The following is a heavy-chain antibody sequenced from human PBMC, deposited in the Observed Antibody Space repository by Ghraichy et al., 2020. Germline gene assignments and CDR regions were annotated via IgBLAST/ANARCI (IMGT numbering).Heavy chain of an antibody. Sequence: GESLNISCEVSGLTFSGSAIHWVRQASGKGLEWVSRIRSKPNGYATAYAASVKGRFTISRDDSRSTAFLQMNSLKTDDTAVYYCTRGYCSGATCTAFDYWGQGTLVTVSS. V-gene: IGHV3-73*01. D-gene: IGHD2-15*01. J-gene: IGHJ4*01. CDR2: IRSKPNGYAT. CDR3: TRGYCSGATCTAFDY. CDR1: GLTFSGSA.